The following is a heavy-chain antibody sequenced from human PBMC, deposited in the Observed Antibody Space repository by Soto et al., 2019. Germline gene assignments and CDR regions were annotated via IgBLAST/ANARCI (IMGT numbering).Heavy chain of an antibody. CDR1: GGSISDGYY. CDR2: ISDSGST. J-gene: IGHJ4*02. D-gene: IGHD1-7*01. CDR3: ASRDPGTSVDY. Sequence: SETLSLTCTVSGGSISDGYYWSWIRQHPGKVLEWIGSISDSGSTSYNPSLKSRVTISLDKSEKQISLKVTSLTAADTAVYYCASRDPGTSVDYWGQGTLVTVSS. V-gene: IGHV4-31*09.